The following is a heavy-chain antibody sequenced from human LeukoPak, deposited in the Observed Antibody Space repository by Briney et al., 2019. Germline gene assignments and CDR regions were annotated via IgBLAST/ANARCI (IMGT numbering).Heavy chain of an antibody. CDR1: GGSISRYY. Sequence: SETLSLTCTVSGGSISRYYWSWLRQPPGKGLAGIGYIYYSGCTNYNPSLKSRVTISVDTSKNQFSLKLSSVTAADTAVYYCARDRGYYDSSLDYWGQGSLVTVSS. V-gene: IGHV4-59*01. D-gene: IGHD3-22*01. J-gene: IGHJ4*02. CDR3: ARDRGYYDSSLDY. CDR2: IYYSGCT.